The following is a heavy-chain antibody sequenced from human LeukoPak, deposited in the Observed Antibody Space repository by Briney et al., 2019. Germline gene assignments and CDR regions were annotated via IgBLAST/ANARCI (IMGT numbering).Heavy chain of an antibody. CDR2: ISGSGSSA. CDR1: GITCSSYA. J-gene: IGHJ4*02. CDR3: AKDLNDYSPYYFDY. D-gene: IGHD4-11*01. Sequence: GGSLRLSRAASGITCSSYAMSWVRQAPGKGLEWVSGISGSGSSAYYADSVRGRFAISRDNSKNTLYLQMNSLRAEDTAIYYCAKDLNDYSPYYFDYWGQGTLVTVSS. V-gene: IGHV3-23*01.